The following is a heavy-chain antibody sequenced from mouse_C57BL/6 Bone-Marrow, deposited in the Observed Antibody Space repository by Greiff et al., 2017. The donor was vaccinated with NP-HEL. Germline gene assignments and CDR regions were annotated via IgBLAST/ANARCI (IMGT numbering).Heavy chain of an antibody. D-gene: IGHD2-2*01. CDR3: ARDGGYDGGPYAMDY. Sequence: VQLKESGGGLVKPGGSLKLSCAASGFTFSSYAMSWVRQTPEKRLEWVATISDGGSYTYYPDNVKGRFTISRDNAKNNLYLQMSHLKSEDTAMYYCARDGGYDGGPYAMDYWGQGTSVTVSS. V-gene: IGHV5-4*01. CDR1: GFTFSSYA. CDR2: ISDGGSYT. J-gene: IGHJ4*01.